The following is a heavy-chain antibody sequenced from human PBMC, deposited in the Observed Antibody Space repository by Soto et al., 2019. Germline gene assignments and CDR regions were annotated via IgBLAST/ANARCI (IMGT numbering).Heavy chain of an antibody. CDR1: GFTFSSYA. J-gene: IGHJ6*02. V-gene: IGHV3-23*01. CDR2: ISGSGGST. D-gene: IGHD2-2*01. Sequence: GGSLGLSCAASGFTFSSYAMSWVRQAPRKGLEWVSVISGSGGSTYYADSVKGRFTISRDNSKNTLYLQMNSLRAEDTALYYCAKDLGFTTAPHYYYYGMDVWGQGTTVTVSS. CDR3: AKDLGFTTAPHYYYYGMDV.